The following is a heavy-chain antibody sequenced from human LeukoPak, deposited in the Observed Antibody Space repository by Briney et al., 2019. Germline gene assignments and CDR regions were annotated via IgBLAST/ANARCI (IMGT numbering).Heavy chain of an antibody. D-gene: IGHD5-12*01. V-gene: IGHV1-46*01. CDR3: ARAPGGYDYWFDP. CDR2: INPSGGST. CDR1: GYTFTSYY. J-gene: IGHJ5*02. Sequence: ASVKVSCKASGYTFTSYYMHWVRQAPGQGLEWMGIINPSGGSTSYAQKFQGRVTMTRDTSTSTVYMELSSLRSDDTALYYCARAPGGYDYWFDPWGQGTLVTVSS.